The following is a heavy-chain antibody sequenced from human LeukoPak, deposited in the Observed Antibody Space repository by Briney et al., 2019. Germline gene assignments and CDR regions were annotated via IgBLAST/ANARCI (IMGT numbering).Heavy chain of an antibody. CDR2: ISAYNGNT. J-gene: IGHJ4*02. V-gene: IGHV1-18*01. CDR1: GYTFSSYG. CDR3: ARALGTSVTTRFWDY. Sequence: GASVKVSWKASGYTFSSYGISWVRQAPGQGLEWMGWISAYNGNTNYAQKFQGRVTMTTDTSTSTAYMEMRSLRSDDTAVYYCARALGTSVTTRFWDYWGQGTLVTVSS. D-gene: IGHD4-17*01.